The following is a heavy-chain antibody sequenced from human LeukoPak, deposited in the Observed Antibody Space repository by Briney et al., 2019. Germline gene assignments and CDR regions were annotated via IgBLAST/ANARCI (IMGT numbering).Heavy chain of an antibody. J-gene: IGHJ4*02. CDR1: GGSISNTNW. Sequence: KASGTLSLTCGVSGGSISNTNWWGWVRQPPGQGLEWIGEISLSGLTNYNPSLKSPVTVSLDKSKNHLSLNLTSVTAADTAVYYCSRENGAFSPFGYWGQGTLVTVPS. CDR2: ISLSGLT. D-gene: IGHD2-8*01. CDR3: SRENGAFSPFGY. V-gene: IGHV4-4*02.